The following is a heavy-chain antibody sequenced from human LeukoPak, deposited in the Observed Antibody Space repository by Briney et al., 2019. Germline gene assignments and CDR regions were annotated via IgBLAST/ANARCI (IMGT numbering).Heavy chain of an antibody. CDR3: ATQDHYYDSSGYYYPYYYGMDV. CDR1: GFTVSSNY. D-gene: IGHD3-22*01. CDR2: IYSGGST. J-gene: IGHJ6*02. Sequence: GGSLRLSCAASGFTVSSNYMSWVRQAPGKGLEWVSVIYSGGSTYYADSVKGRFTISRDNSKNTLYLQMNSLRAEDTAVYYCATQDHYYDSSGYYYPYYYGMDVWGQGTTVTVSS. V-gene: IGHV3-66*01.